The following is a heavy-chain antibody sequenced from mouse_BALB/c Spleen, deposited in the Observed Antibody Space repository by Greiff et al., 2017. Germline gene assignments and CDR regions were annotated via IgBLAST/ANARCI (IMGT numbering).Heavy chain of an antibody. CDR3: TRSGDYGYAMDY. D-gene: IGHD2-4*01. J-gene: IGHJ4*01. CDR1: GYTFTSYW. Sequence: VQLQQPGAELVRPGASVKLSCKASGYTFTSYWINWVKQRPGQGLEWIGNIYPSDSYTNYNQKFKDKATLTVDKSSSTAYMQLSSPTSEDSAVYYCTRSGDYGYAMDYWGQGTSVTVSS. CDR2: IYPSDSYT. V-gene: IGHV1-69*02.